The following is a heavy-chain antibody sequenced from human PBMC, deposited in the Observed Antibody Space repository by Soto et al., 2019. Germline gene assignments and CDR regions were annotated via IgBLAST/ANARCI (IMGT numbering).Heavy chain of an antibody. Sequence: DVQLLESGGGLVQPEGSPRLSCAASGFTFSSYAMGWVRQGPGKGLEWVAVVSIGGSTHYADSVRGRFTISRDNSKNTLSLQMNSLTAEDTAVDFCAKRRGAGGHFDYWGQGALVTVSS. CDR3: AKRRGAGGHFDY. D-gene: IGHD2-15*01. CDR2: VSIGGST. J-gene: IGHJ4*02. CDR1: GFTFSSYA. V-gene: IGHV3-23*01.